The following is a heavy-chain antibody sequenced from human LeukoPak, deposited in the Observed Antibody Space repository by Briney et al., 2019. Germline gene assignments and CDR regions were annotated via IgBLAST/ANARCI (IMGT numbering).Heavy chain of an antibody. Sequence: ASVKISCKASGYTFTGYYMHWVRQAPGQGLEWMGWINPNSGGTNYAQKFQGRVTMTRDTSISTAYMELSRLRSDDTAVYYCARDPRLRYSFDYWGQGTLVTVSS. J-gene: IGHJ4*02. CDR2: INPNSGGT. CDR1: GYTFTGYY. CDR3: ARDPRLRYSFDY. V-gene: IGHV1-2*02.